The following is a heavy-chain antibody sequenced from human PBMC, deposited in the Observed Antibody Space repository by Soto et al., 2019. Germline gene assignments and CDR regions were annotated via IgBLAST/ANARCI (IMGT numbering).Heavy chain of an antibody. CDR2: INHSGST. CDR1: GGSFRGYY. D-gene: IGHD2-15*01. Sequence: SETLSLTCAVYGGSFRGYYWSWIRQPPGKGLEWIGEINHSGSTNYNPSLKSRVTISVDTSKNQFSLKLSSVTAADTAVYYCARALKDIVVVVAAPWYYYYYYMDVWGKGTTLTVSS. J-gene: IGHJ6*03. V-gene: IGHV4-34*01. CDR3: ARALKDIVVVVAAPWYYYYYYMDV.